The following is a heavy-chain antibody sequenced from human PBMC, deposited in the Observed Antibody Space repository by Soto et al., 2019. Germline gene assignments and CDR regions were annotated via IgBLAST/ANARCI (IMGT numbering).Heavy chain of an antibody. CDR3: ARSYCSSTSGPSGDYYYYMAG. D-gene: IGHD2-2*01. Sequence: GASVKVSCKASGYTFTGYYMHWVRQAPGQGLEWMGWINPNSGGTNYAQKFQGWVTMTRDTSISTAYMELSRLRSDDTAVYYCARSYCSSTSGPSGDYYYYMAGWGKGTTVTVSS. V-gene: IGHV1-2*04. J-gene: IGHJ6*03. CDR2: INPNSGGT. CDR1: GYTFTGYY.